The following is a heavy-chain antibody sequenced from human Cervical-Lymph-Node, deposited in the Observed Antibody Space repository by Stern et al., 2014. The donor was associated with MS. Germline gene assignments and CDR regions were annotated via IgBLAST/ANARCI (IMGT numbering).Heavy chain of an antibody. CDR2: ISSSGSGV. Sequence: VQLVESGGGLVKPGGSLRLSCVASGFTFSDYYMSWIRQAQGKGLEWISYISSSGSGVYYEDSVKGRFFISRDNAKNALYLEMNSLRAEDTAVYYCARDDKETYGMDIWGQGTTVTVSS. V-gene: IGHV3-11*01. CDR1: GFTFSDYY. D-gene: IGHD5-24*01. CDR3: ARDDKETYGMDI. J-gene: IGHJ6*02.